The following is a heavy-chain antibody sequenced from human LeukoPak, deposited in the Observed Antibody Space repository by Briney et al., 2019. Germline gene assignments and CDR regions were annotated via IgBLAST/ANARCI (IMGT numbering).Heavy chain of an antibody. J-gene: IGHJ4*02. CDR3: AKINSAGAYGSSGSHSYFDD. CDR2: ISGSGGST. CDR1: GFTFSSYA. V-gene: IGHV3-23*01. D-gene: IGHD3-22*01. Sequence: GGSLRLSCAASGFTFSSYAMSWVRQAPGKGLEWVSAISGSGGSTYYADSVKGRFTISRGNSKNTLYLQMNSLRAEDTAVYYCAKINSAGAYGSSGSHSYFDDWGQGTLVTVSS.